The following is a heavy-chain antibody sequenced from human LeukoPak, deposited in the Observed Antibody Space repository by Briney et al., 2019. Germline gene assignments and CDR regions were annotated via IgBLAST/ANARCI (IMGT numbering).Heavy chain of an antibody. D-gene: IGHD6-13*01. Sequence: ASVKVSCKASGYTFTSYYIHWVRQAPGQGLEWMGWINVRNGNTKYGQKIQDRVTMTTDTSTTTVYMELRNLSSDDTAVYFCARGLYTSGWYMGYWGQGTLVTVSS. CDR2: INVRNGNT. V-gene: IGHV1-18*04. J-gene: IGHJ4*02. CDR1: GYTFTSYY. CDR3: ARGLYTSGWYMGY.